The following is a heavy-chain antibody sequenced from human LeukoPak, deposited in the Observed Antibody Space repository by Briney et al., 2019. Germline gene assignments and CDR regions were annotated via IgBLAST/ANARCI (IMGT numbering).Heavy chain of an antibody. V-gene: IGHV3-9*01. J-gene: IGHJ3*02. CDR1: GFTFDDYA. CDR3: AKDPLRWLRDGAFDI. CDR2: ISWNSGSI. D-gene: IGHD4-23*01. Sequence: GRSLRLSCAASGFTFDDYAMHWVRQAPGKGLEWVSGISWNSGSIGYADSVKGRFTISRDNAKNSLYLQMNSLRAEDTALYYCAKDPLRWLRDGAFDIWGQGTMVTVSS.